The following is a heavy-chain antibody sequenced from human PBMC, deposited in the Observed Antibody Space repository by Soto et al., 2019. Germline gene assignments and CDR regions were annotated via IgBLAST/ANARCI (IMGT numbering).Heavy chain of an antibody. V-gene: IGHV3-23*01. Sequence: VQLLESGGGLVQPGRSLRLSCAASGFTFSSYAMNWVRQAPGKGLGWVSAMSGTGGSTYYADSVKGRFTISRDNSKNTLYLQMNSLRVEDTAVFYCAKAGFSSGWSPSYFDYWGQGTLVTVSS. CDR3: AKAGFSSGWSPSYFDY. CDR1: GFTFSSYA. D-gene: IGHD6-19*01. CDR2: MSGTGGST. J-gene: IGHJ4*02.